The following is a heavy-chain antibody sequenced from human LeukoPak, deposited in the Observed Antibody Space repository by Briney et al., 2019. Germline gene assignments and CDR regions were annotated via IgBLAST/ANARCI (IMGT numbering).Heavy chain of an antibody. D-gene: IGHD2-2*02. CDR1: VYFSRNYG. CDR3: GRDIYCSSTSSYIV. CDR2: ITSGGTTM. J-gene: IGHJ6*02. Sequence: GGSLRLSCAAAVYFSRNYGMNWVRQAPRRGLEWVSYITSGGTTMYYADSVKGRFTISRDNAKNSLYLQMNSLRAEDTAVYYCGRDIYCSSTSSYIVWGQGTTVTVSS. V-gene: IGHV3-48*03.